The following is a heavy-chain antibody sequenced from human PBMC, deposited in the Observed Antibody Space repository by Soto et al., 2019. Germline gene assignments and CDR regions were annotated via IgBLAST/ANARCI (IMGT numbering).Heavy chain of an antibody. V-gene: IGHV1-2*02. CDR2: INHNSGGT. Sequence: QVQLVQSGAEVKKPGASVKVSCKASGYTFTGYYMHWVRQAPGQGLEWMGWINHNSGGTNYAQKFQGRVTMTRDTSISTAYMELSRLRSDDTAVYYCARGSGRVWEPRPTKDNWFDPWGQGTLVTVSS. J-gene: IGHJ5*02. CDR1: GYTFTGYY. CDR3: ARGSGRVWEPRPTKDNWFDP. D-gene: IGHD1-26*01.